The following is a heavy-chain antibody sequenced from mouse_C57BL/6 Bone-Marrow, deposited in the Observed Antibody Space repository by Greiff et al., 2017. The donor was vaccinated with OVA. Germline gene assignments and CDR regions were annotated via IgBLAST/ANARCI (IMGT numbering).Heavy chain of an antibody. V-gene: IGHV5-17*01. CDR3: ARVYYGSSYGDWYFDV. D-gene: IGHD1-1*01. J-gene: IGHJ1*03. Sequence: EVKLVESGGGLVKPGGSLKLSCAASGFTFSDYGMHWVRQAPEKGLEWVAYISSGSSTIYYADTVKGRFTISRDNAKNTLFLQMTSLRSEDTAMYYCARVYYGSSYGDWYFDVWGTGTTVTVSS. CDR2: ISSGSSTI. CDR1: GFTFSDYG.